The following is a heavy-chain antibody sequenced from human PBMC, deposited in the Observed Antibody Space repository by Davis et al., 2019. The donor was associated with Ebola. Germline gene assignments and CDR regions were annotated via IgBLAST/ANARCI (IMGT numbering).Heavy chain of an antibody. Sequence: ASVKVSCKASGDTFSSFAVSWVRQAPGQGLEWMGRVTPRAIDTIYARKFRGRLTLTRDTSTTTVYMVLNSLRSEDTAMYYCARDGAAYNFDHWGQGTLVTVSS. V-gene: IGHV1-46*01. CDR1: GDTFSSFA. J-gene: IGHJ4*02. CDR2: VTPRAIDT. D-gene: IGHD5-24*01. CDR3: ARDGAAYNFDH.